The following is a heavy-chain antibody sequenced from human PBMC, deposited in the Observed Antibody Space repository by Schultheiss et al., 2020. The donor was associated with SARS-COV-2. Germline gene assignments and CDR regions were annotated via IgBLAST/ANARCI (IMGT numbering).Heavy chain of an antibody. CDR2: IYYSGNT. CDR3: ARDSGTYYDSSGHTD. J-gene: IGHJ4*02. D-gene: IGHD3-22*01. V-gene: IGHV4-61*01. CDR1: GGSVSSGSYY. Sequence: SETLSLTCTVSGGSVSSGSYYWSWIRQPPGKGLEWMGEIYYSGNTKYNPSLKSRVAISVDTSKNQFSLNLRSVTAADTAVYYCARDSGTYYDSSGHTDWGQGTLVTVSS.